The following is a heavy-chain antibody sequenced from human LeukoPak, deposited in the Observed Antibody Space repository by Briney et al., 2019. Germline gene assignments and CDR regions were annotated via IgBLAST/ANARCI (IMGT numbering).Heavy chain of an antibody. CDR3: ARDLSDYYDSSGY. Sequence: SVKVSCKASGGTFISYAISWVRQAPGQGLEWMGGIIPIFGTANYAQKFQGRVTITADESTSTAYMELSSLRPEDTAVYYCARDLSDYYDSSGYWGQGTLVTVSS. CDR2: IIPIFGTA. D-gene: IGHD3-22*01. CDR1: GGTFISYA. V-gene: IGHV1-69*13. J-gene: IGHJ4*02.